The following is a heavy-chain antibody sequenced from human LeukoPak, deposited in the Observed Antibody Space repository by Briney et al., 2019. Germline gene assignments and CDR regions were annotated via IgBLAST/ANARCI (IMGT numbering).Heavy chain of an antibody. V-gene: IGHV4-31*11. CDR1: GGSISSSSW. CDR3: ARGGQPMFDY. D-gene: IGHD2-2*01. CDR2: IYYSGST. Sequence: PSETLSLTCAVSGGSISSSSWWSWVHQPPGKGLEWIGYIYYSGSTYYNPSLKSRVTMSVDTSKNQFSLKLSSVTAADTAVYYCARGGQPMFDYWGQGTLVTVSS. J-gene: IGHJ4*02.